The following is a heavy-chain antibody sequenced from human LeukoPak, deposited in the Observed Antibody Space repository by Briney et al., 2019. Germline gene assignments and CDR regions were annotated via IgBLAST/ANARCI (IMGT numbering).Heavy chain of an antibody. CDR2: IIPIFGTA. J-gene: IGHJ6*02. D-gene: IGHD5-18*01. Sequence: ASVKVSCKASGGTFSSYAISWVRQAPGQGLGWMGGIIPIFGTANYAQKFQGRVTITADESTSTAYMELSSLRSEDTAVYYCASAHNGAMVNRGVYYYGMDVWGQGTTVTVSS. V-gene: IGHV1-69*13. CDR3: ASAHNGAMVNRGVYYYGMDV. CDR1: GGTFSSYA.